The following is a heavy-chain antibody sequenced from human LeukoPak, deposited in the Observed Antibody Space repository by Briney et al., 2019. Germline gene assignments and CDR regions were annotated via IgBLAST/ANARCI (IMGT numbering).Heavy chain of an antibody. CDR1: GYSISSGYY. CDR3: AAEEIVIVPTATNSYFDT. Sequence: PSETLSLTCTVSGYSISSGYYWGWIRQPPGKGLEWIGYIYNSGSTHFNPSLKSRVTMSDDTSKNQFSLRLSSVTAADTAVYYCAAEEIVIVPTATNSYFDTWGQGILVTVSS. CDR2: IYNSGST. D-gene: IGHD2-2*01. J-gene: IGHJ4*02. V-gene: IGHV4-38-2*02.